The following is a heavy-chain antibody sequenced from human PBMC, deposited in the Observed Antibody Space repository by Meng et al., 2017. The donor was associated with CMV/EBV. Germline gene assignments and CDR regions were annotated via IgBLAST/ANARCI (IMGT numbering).Heavy chain of an antibody. Sequence: GGSLRLSCAASGFTFSMYAMSWVRQAPGKGLEWVAVISYDGTDKYYGYSVKGRFTISRDNSKNTLYLQMNSLRAEDTAVYYCARDHGYCGSTSCYRNLDCWGQGTLVTVSS. CDR3: ARDHGYCGSTSCYRNLDC. CDR1: GFTFSMYA. V-gene: IGHV3-30*04. J-gene: IGHJ4*02. CDR2: ISYDGTDK. D-gene: IGHD2-2*02.